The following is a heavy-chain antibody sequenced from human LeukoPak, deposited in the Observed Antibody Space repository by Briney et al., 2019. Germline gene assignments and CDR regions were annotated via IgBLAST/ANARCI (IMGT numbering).Heavy chain of an antibody. V-gene: IGHV4-34*01. D-gene: IGHD2-2*01. J-gene: IGHJ6*03. Sequence: PSETLSLTCTVSGGSISSYYWSWIRQPPGKGLEWIGEINHSGSTNYNPSLKSRVTISVDTSKNQFSLKLSSVTAADTAVYYCARLSVVPAAPMDVWGKGTTVTISS. CDR3: ARLSVVPAAPMDV. CDR2: INHSGST. CDR1: GGSISSYY.